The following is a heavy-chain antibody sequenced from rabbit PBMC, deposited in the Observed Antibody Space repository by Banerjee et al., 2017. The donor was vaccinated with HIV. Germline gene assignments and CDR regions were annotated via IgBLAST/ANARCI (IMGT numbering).Heavy chain of an antibody. CDR1: IFDLSSSYY. V-gene: IGHV1S40*01. CDR3: ARDINSSVKL. J-gene: IGHJ4*01. CDR2: IYTSNGNT. Sequence: QSLEESGGGLVQPEGSLTLTCKASIFDLSSSYYMCWGRQAPGKVPEWIACIYTSNGNTWYASWAKGRFTFSKTSSTTVTLRTTSLTGADTAAYFCARDINSSVKLWGPGTLGTVS.